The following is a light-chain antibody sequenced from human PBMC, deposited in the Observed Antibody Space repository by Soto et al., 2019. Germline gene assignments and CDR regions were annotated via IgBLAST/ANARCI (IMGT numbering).Light chain of an antibody. CDR1: QSVSSN. Sequence: EIVMTQSPATLSVTPGERATLSCRASQSVSSNLAWYQQKPGQAPRLLIYGASSRATGIPDRFSGSGSGTDFTLRISRLEPEDSAVYYCQQYVSSPTFGGGTKVDI. CDR2: GAS. CDR3: QQYVSSPT. V-gene: IGKV3-20*01. J-gene: IGKJ4*01.